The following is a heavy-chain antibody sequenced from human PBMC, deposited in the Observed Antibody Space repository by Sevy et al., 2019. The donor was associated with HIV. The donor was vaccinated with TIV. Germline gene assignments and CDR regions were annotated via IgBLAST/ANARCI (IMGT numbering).Heavy chain of an antibody. CDR2: ISAYNGNT. Sequence: ASVKVSCKASGYTFTSYGISWVRQAPGQGLEWMGWISAYNGNTNYAQKLQGRVTMTTDTSTNTAYMGRRSQRSDVTAMYYCARTLSGGHQLLFDYYCGMDVWGQGTTVTVSS. CDR3: ARTLSGGHQLLFDYYCGMDV. D-gene: IGHD2-2*01. V-gene: IGHV1-18*01. CDR1: GYTFTSYG. J-gene: IGHJ6*02.